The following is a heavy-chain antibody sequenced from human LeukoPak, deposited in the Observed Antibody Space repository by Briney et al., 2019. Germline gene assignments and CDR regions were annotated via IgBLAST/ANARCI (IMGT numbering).Heavy chain of an antibody. Sequence: ASVKVSCEASGYTFIDSYIHWVRQAPGQGLEWMGWVNPKSGRTNYAQQFQGRVTMTSDTSMNTVYMEMSGLRSDDTAVFYCARVSAPLGTRYMDVGGNGTTIIVSS. CDR1: GYTFIDSY. CDR3: ARVSAPLGTRYMDV. CDR2: VNPKSGRT. D-gene: IGHD6-25*01. J-gene: IGHJ6*03. V-gene: IGHV1-2*02.